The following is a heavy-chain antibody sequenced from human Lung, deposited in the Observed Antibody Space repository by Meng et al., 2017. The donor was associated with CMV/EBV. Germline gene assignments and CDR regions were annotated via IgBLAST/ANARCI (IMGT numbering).Heavy chain of an antibody. CDR3: AKDREQWWWGYYGMDI. D-gene: IGHD2-15*01. Sequence: GGSXRLXXEASGFAFISYGMHWVRQAPGKGLAWVAFIQYDGSNKYYADSVKGRFTISRDNSKNTLYVQMNSLRAEDTAVYYCAKDREQWWWGYYGMDIWGQGTTVTVSS. CDR2: IQYDGSNK. J-gene: IGHJ6*02. CDR1: GFAFISYG. V-gene: IGHV3-30*02.